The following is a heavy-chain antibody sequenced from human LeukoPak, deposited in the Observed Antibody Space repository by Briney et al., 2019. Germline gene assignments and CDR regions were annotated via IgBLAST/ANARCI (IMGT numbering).Heavy chain of an antibody. D-gene: IGHD2-15*01. V-gene: IGHV3-7*01. CDR3: AREDGYCSGGNCYSYFDS. Sequence: GGSLRLSCAASGFTFSSYWMSWVRQAPGKGLEWVANIKQDGSEKYYVDSVKGRFTISRDNAKNSLYLQMNSLRAEDTAVYYCAREDGYCSGGNCYSYFDSWGQGTLVTVSS. CDR1: GFTFSSYW. CDR2: IKQDGSEK. J-gene: IGHJ4*02.